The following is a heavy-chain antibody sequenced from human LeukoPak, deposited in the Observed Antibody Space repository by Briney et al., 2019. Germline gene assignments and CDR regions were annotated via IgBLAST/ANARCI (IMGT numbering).Heavy chain of an antibody. J-gene: IGHJ4*02. CDR1: GGSISRNNYY. CDR2: IFYSGIT. CDR3: ARGPRGYCSGGSCYSDY. Sequence: PSETLSLTCTVSGGSISRNNYYWGWVRQPPGKGLEWIGSIFYSGITYYNPFLKSRVTISVDTSKNQFSLKLSSVTAADTAVYYCARGPRGYCSGGSCYSDYWAREPWSPSPQ. V-gene: IGHV4-39*01. D-gene: IGHD2-15*01.